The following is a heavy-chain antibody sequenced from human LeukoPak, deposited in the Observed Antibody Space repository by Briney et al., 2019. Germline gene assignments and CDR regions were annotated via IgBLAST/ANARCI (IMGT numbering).Heavy chain of an antibody. D-gene: IGHD3-9*01. V-gene: IGHV3-21*01. CDR1: GFTFSSYS. Sequence: GGSLRLSCAASGFTFSSYSMNWVRQAPGKGLEWVSSISSSSRYIYYADSVKGRFTISRDNAKNSLYLQMNSLRAEDTAVYYCARLTIGVYYYYYMDVWGKGTTVTVSS. CDR3: ARLTIGVYYYYYMDV. J-gene: IGHJ6*03. CDR2: ISSSSRYI.